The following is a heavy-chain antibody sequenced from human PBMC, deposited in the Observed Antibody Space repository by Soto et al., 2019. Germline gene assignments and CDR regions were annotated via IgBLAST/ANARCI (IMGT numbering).Heavy chain of an antibody. J-gene: IGHJ5*02. CDR1: GGSINNYY. CDR3: ARGPPFDT. V-gene: IGHV4-4*07. CDR2: VYTSGST. Sequence: SETLSLTCTVSGGSINNYYWSWIRQPAGKGLEWIGRVYTSGSTNYNPSLKSRVTMSVDTSNNQFSLRVSSVTAADTAIYYCARGPPFDTWGQGTLVTVYS.